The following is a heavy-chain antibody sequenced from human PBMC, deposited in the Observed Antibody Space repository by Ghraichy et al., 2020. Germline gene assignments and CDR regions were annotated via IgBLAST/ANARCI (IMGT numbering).Heavy chain of an antibody. CDR3: VRDFPERFVTNLASG. D-gene: IGHD4-11*01. V-gene: IGHV3-7*01. CDR1: GFTFSSYW. Sequence: GGSLRLSCAASGFTFSSYWMSWVRQAPGKGLEWVANIKQDGSEKYYVDFVKGRFTISRDNAKNSLYLQMNSLRAEDTAVYYCVRDFPERFVTNLASGWGQGTLVTVSS. CDR2: IKQDGSEK. J-gene: IGHJ4*02.